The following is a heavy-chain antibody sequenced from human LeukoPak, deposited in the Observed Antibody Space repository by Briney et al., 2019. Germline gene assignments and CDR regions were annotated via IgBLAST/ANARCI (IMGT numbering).Heavy chain of an antibody. V-gene: IGHV6-1*01. Sequence: SQTLSLTCAISGDSVSSNSAAWNWIRQSPSRGLEWLGRTYYRSKWYNDYAVSVKSRITIKPDTSKNQFSLQLNSVTPEDTAVYYCARGRLGELSLDRLSFDYWGQGTLVTVSS. CDR1: GDSVSSNSAA. D-gene: IGHD3-16*02. CDR3: ARGRLGELSLDRLSFDY. CDR2: TYYRSKWYN. J-gene: IGHJ4*02.